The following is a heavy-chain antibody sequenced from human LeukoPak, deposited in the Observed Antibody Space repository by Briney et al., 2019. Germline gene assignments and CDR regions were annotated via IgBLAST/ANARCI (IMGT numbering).Heavy chain of an antibody. D-gene: IGHD6-19*01. CDR1: GDAISSYY. V-gene: IGHV4-59*01. Sequence: PSETLSLTCTVSGDAISSYYWSWIRQPPGKGLKWIGYIYYSGSTNYNPSLKSRVTISVDTSKNQFSLKLSSVTAADTAVYYCAMGSGWYYFDYWGQGTLVTVSS. J-gene: IGHJ4*02. CDR3: AMGSGWYYFDY. CDR2: IYYSGST.